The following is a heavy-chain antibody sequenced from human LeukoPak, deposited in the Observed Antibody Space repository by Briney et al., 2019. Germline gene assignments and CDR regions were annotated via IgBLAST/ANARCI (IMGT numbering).Heavy chain of an antibody. J-gene: IGHJ3*02. Sequence: GGSLRLSCAASGFTFSSYDLHWVRQAPGKGLEWVALISYDGTNKYYADSVKGRFTLSRDNSKDTVILQMNSLRPEATAIYYCVRERVTGTGIVSAFTIWGQGTLVTVSS. CDR3: VRERVTGTGIVSAFTI. CDR2: ISYDGTNK. D-gene: IGHD2-21*02. V-gene: IGHV3-30-3*01. CDR1: GFTFSSYD.